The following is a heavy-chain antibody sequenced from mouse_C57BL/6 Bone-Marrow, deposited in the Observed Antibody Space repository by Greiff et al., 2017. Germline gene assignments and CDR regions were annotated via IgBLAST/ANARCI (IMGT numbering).Heavy chain of an antibody. CDR1: GYTFTSDW. Sequence: QVQLQQPGAELVKPGASVKLSCKASGYTFTSDWMHWVKQRPGQGLEWIGIIHPKSGSTNYNWKFKSKATLTVDKSSSTAYMQLSSLTSEDSAVYYCASPGGYNYAYYFDYWGKGTTLTVSS. CDR3: ASPGGYNYAYYFDY. J-gene: IGHJ2*01. V-gene: IGHV1-64*01. D-gene: IGHD2-12*01. CDR2: IHPKSGST.